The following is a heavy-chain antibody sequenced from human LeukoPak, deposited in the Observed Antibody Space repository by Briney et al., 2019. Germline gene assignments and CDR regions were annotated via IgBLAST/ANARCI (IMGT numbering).Heavy chain of an antibody. CDR3: ARDSPEGGTAIFDY. CDR2: IIPILGIA. J-gene: IGHJ4*02. V-gene: IGHV1-69*04. CDR1: GGTFSSYT. Sequence: ASVKVSCKASGGTFSSYTISWVRQAPGQGLEWMGRIIPILGIANYAQKFQGRVTITADKSTSTAYMELSSLRSEDTAVYYCARDSPEGGTAIFDYWGQGTLVTVSS. D-gene: IGHD1-1*01.